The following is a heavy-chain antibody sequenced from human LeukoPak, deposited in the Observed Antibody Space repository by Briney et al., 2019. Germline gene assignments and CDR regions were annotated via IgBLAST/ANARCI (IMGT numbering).Heavy chain of an antibody. CDR3: AKDHHGSGSFDY. Sequence: PGGSLRLSCVASGFTFSSSGMHWVRQLPGRGLEWLAFMRIDESNKFCADSVKGRFTISRDSSKNTLYLQMNSLRPEDTALYYCAKDHHGSGSFDYWGQGTLVTVSS. J-gene: IGHJ4*02. CDR1: GFTFSSSG. D-gene: IGHD3-10*01. CDR2: MRIDESNK. V-gene: IGHV3-30*02.